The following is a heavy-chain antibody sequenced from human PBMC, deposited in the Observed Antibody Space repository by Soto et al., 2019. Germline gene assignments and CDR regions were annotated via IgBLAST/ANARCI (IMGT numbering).Heavy chain of an antibody. D-gene: IGHD3-10*01. CDR3: ARDDHGSAGRDV. Sequence: SETLSLTCTVSGDSFSSSYWSWIRQPAGKGLEWIGRIYPSGTTNYNPSLKSRLTMSRDMSKNQFSLSLRSLTAADSAVYFCARDDHGSAGRDVWGQGTTVTVSS. CDR2: IYPSGTT. V-gene: IGHV4-4*07. J-gene: IGHJ6*02. CDR1: GDSFSSSY.